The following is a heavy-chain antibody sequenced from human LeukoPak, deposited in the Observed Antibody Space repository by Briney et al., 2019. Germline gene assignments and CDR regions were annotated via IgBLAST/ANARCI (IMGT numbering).Heavy chain of an antibody. V-gene: IGHV4-39*01. CDR1: GGSISSSSYY. CDR3: ARITYSRFDY. CDR2: IYYSGST. Sequence: PSETLSLTCTVSGGSISSSSYYWGWIRQPPGKGLEWIGSIYYSGSTYYNPSLESRVTISVDTSKNQFSLKLSSVTAADTAVYYCARITYSRFDYWGQGTLVTVSS. J-gene: IGHJ4*02. D-gene: IGHD2-15*01.